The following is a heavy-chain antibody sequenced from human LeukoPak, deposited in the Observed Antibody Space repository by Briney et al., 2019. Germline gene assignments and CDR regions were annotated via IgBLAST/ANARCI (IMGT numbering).Heavy chain of an antibody. D-gene: IGHD2-15*01. Sequence: ASVKVSCKASGYTFTGYYMHWVRQAPGQGLEWMGWINPNSGGTNYAQKFQGRVTMTRDTSITTAYMELSRLSSDDSALYYCAGEFCSGGSCRQGFDFWGQGTLVTVSS. V-gene: IGHV1-2*02. CDR2: INPNSGGT. J-gene: IGHJ4*02. CDR3: AGEFCSGGSCRQGFDF. CDR1: GYTFTGYY.